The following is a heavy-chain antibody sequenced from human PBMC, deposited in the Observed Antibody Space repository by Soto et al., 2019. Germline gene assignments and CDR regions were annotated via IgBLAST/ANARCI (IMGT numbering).Heavy chain of an antibody. CDR1: GYTFTSYY. D-gene: IGHD2-15*01. CDR3: ARVYCSGGGCYGIDY. CDR2: INPSGGST. J-gene: IGHJ4*02. V-gene: IGHV1-46*01. Sequence: QVQLVQSGAEVKKPGASVKVSCKASGYTFTSYYIHWVRQAPGQGLEWMGIINPSGGSTTYAQKFEGRVTMTRDTSTSTVYMDLRSLRAEDTAVYYCARVYCSGGGCYGIDYWGQGTLVTVSS.